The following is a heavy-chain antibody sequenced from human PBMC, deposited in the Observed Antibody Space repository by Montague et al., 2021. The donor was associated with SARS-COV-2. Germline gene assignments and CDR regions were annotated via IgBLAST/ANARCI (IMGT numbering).Heavy chain of an antibody. Sequence: SETRSLTCAVSGGSISSSHWWSWVRQPPGKGLEWIGEIYHSGSTNYNPSLKSRVTVSIDKSKNQFSLKLSSVTAADTAVYYCAREFRTYGYGGQYWYFDLWGRGTLVTVSS. D-gene: IGHD3-10*01. V-gene: IGHV4-4*02. CDR2: IYHSGST. CDR3: AREFRTYGYGGQYWYFDL. J-gene: IGHJ2*01. CDR1: GGSISSSHW.